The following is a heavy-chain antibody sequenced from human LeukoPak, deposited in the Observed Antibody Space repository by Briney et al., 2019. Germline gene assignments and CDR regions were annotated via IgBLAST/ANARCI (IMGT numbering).Heavy chain of an antibody. D-gene: IGHD3-16*01. V-gene: IGHV4-39*01. Sequence: SETLSLTCTVSGGSITTSGHYWGWIRQPPGKGLEWIGSIDYRERTTYNPSLKSRVTISADTSRNQFSLKLSPVTATDTAVYYCANYVSRTMRDYWGQGTLVTVSS. J-gene: IGHJ4*02. CDR1: GGSITTSGHY. CDR2: IDYRERT. CDR3: ANYVSRTMRDY.